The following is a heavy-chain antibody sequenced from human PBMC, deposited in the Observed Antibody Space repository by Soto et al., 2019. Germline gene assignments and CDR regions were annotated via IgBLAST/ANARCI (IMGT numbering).Heavy chain of an antibody. CDR3: ARVEPNYYDSSGYSPYYFDY. CDR1: GFTFSSYA. Sequence: GGSLRLSCAASGFTFSSYAMHWVRQAPGKGLEWVAVISYDGSNKYYADSVKGRLTISRDNSKNTLYLQMNSLRAEDTAVYYCARVEPNYYDSSGYSPYYFDYWGQGTLVTVSS. CDR2: ISYDGSNK. J-gene: IGHJ4*02. D-gene: IGHD3-22*01. V-gene: IGHV3-30-3*01.